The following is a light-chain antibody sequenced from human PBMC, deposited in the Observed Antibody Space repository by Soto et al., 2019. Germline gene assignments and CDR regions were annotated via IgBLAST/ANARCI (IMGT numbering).Light chain of an antibody. Sequence: SYELTQPPSVSVSPGQTASITCSGDKLGDKYACWYQQKPGQSPVLVIYQDSKRPSGIPERFSGSNSGNTATLTISGTQAMDEADYYCQAWDSSTRVVFGGGTEVTVL. CDR1: KLGDKY. J-gene: IGLJ2*01. CDR2: QDS. CDR3: QAWDSSTRVV. V-gene: IGLV3-1*01.